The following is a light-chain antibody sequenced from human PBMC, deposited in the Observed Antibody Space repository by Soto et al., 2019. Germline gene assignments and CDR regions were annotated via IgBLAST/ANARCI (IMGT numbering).Light chain of an antibody. J-gene: IGLJ2*01. Sequence: QSVLTQPASVSGSPRQSITIPCTGTRSDVVGSNYVSWYQQHPGKAPKLMIYEVSNRPSGVSNRFFGSKSGNTASLTISGLQAEDEADYYCSSYTSSSTQVVFGGGTKLTVL. CDR2: EVS. V-gene: IGLV2-14*01. CDR3: SSYTSSSTQVV. CDR1: RSDVVGSNY.